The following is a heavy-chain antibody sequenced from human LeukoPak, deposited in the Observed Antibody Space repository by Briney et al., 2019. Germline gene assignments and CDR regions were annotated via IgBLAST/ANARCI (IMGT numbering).Heavy chain of an antibody. J-gene: IGHJ5*02. D-gene: IGHD3-22*01. Sequence: GASVKVSCKVSGYTFTGYYMHWVRQAPGQGLEWMGWINPNSGGTNYAQKFQGRVTMTRDTSISTAYMELSRLRSDDTAVYYCARIPYYYDSSGNNWFDPWGQGTLVTVSS. V-gene: IGHV1-2*02. CDR2: INPNSGGT. CDR3: ARIPYYYDSSGNNWFDP. CDR1: GYTFTGYY.